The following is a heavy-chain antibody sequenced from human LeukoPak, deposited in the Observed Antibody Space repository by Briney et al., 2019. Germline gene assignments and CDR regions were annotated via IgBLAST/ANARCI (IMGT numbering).Heavy chain of an antibody. V-gene: IGHV3-53*01. CDR2: IYSSGGT. CDR3: AKDAGGPAF. J-gene: IGHJ4*02. CDR1: GFTVSNTY. Sequence: GGSLRLSCAASGFTVSNTYMSWVRQAPGKGLEWVSVIYSSGGTFYSDSVKGRFTISRDYSKNTLNLQMNSLRADDTAIYYCAKDAGGPAFWGQGTLVTVSS. D-gene: IGHD4-23*01.